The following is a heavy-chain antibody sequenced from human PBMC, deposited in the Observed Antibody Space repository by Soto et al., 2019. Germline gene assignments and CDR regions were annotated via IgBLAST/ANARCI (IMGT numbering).Heavy chain of an antibody. D-gene: IGHD2-2*01. V-gene: IGHV3-21*01. J-gene: IGHJ3*02. CDR3: ARDSDQLLWSSAFDI. Sequence: GGSLRLSCAASGFTFSSYSMNWVRQAPGKGLEWVSSISSSSSYIYYADSVKGRFTISRDNAKNSLYLQMNSLRAEDTAVYYCARDSDQLLWSSAFDIWGQGTMVTVSS. CDR2: ISSSSSYI. CDR1: GFTFSSYS.